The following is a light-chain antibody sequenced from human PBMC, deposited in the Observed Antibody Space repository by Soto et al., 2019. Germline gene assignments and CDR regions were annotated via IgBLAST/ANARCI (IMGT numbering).Light chain of an antibody. CDR1: QGIGDT. CDR3: QHYVNWPLT. Sequence: IVMTQSPSTRSVSPGEGATLSGRASQGIGDTLAWYQQKPGQTPRLLIYDTSIRATGVPARFSGSRSVAEFTLTCSSLQSEDFAVYYWQHYVNWPLTFGGGTKVDIK. J-gene: IGKJ4*01. CDR2: DTS. V-gene: IGKV3-15*01.